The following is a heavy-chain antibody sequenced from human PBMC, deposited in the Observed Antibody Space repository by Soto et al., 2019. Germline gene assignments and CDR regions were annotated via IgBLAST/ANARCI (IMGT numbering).Heavy chain of an antibody. CDR1: GGTFSSYT. Sequence: QVPLVQSGAEVKKPGSSVKVSCKASGGTFSSYTISWVRQAPGQGLEWMGRIIPILGIANYAQKFQGRVTITADKSTSTAYMELSSLRSEDTAVYYCARAGGIAAAGLDYWGQGTLVTVSS. D-gene: IGHD6-13*01. V-gene: IGHV1-69*02. CDR2: IIPILGIA. J-gene: IGHJ4*02. CDR3: ARAGGIAAAGLDY.